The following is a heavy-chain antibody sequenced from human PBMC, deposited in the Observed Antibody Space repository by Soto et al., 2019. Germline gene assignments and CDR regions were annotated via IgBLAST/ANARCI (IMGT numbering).Heavy chain of an antibody. V-gene: IGHV3-33*01. D-gene: IGHD1-26*01. CDR3: ARAPYSGSYIRMDV. J-gene: IGHJ6*02. CDR2: IWHDGSNK. Sequence: QVQLVESGGGVVQPGRSLRLSCAASGFTFSSYGMHWVRQAPGKGLEWVAVIWHDGSNKYYADFVKGRFTISRDNSKNTLYLQMNSLRAEDTAVYYCARAPYSGSYIRMDVWGQGTTVTVSS. CDR1: GFTFSSYG.